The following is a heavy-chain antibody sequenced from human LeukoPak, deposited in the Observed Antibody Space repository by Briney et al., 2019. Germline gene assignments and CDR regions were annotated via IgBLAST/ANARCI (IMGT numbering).Heavy chain of an antibody. V-gene: IGHV4-39*07. D-gene: IGHD1-26*01. J-gene: IGHJ4*02. CDR1: GGSISSSSYY. Sequence: SETLSLTCTVSGGSISSSSYYWGWIRQPPGKGLEWIGSIYYSGSTYYNPSLKSRVTISVDTSKNQFSLKLSSVTAADTAVYYCARDAYSGSPAVLGYWGQGTLVTVSS. CDR3: ARDAYSGSPAVLGY. CDR2: IYYSGST.